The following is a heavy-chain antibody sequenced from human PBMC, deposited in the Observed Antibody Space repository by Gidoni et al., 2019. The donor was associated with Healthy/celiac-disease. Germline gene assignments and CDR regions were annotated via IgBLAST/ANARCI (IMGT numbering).Heavy chain of an antibody. D-gene: IGHD3-22*01. CDR1: GDPSTVFE. CDR2: MNPNSGNT. J-gene: IGHJ4*02. V-gene: IGHV1-8*01. Sequence: QWLRPGLEVRRLGPSWRAPARALGDPSTVFETNWVRQATGQGLEWMGWMNPNSGNTGYAQKFQGRVTMTRNTSISTAYMELSSLRSEDTAVYYCARGSDYYDSSGYYYYFDYWGQGTLVTVSS. CDR3: ARGSDYYDSSGYYYYFDY.